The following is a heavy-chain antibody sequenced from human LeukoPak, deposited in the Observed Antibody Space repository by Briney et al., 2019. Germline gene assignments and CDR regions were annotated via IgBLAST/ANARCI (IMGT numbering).Heavy chain of an antibody. Sequence: PGGSLRLSCAASGFTVSSNYMSWVRQAPGKGLEWVSVIYSGGSTYYADSVKGRFTISGDNSKNTLYLQMNSLRAEDTAVYYCARALGIVGATSGFDYWGQGTLVTVSS. CDR3: ARALGIVGATSGFDY. D-gene: IGHD1-26*01. CDR2: IYSGGST. V-gene: IGHV3-53*01. CDR1: GFTVSSNY. J-gene: IGHJ4*02.